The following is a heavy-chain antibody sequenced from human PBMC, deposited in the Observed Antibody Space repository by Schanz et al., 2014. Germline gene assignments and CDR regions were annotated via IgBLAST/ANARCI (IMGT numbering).Heavy chain of an antibody. Sequence: EVQLLESGGGLVQPGKSLRLSCAASGFMFSSYAMHWVRQAPGKGLEWVSNIPWNGAAIGYAGSVRGRFTISRDSAKNSLYLQMNSLRPEDTALYYCAKGSRSGSKVMDVWGKGTTVTVSS. CDR1: GFMFSSYA. CDR3: AKGSRSGSKVMDV. CDR2: IPWNGAAI. D-gene: IGHD3-10*01. V-gene: IGHV3-9*01. J-gene: IGHJ6*03.